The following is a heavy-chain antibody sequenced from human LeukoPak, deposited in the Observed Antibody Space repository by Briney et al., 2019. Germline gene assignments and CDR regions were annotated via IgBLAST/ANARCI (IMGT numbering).Heavy chain of an antibody. J-gene: IGHJ6*03. CDR3: ARIGPSSWYDYYYYMDV. CDR1: AYTFTGYY. CDR2: INPNSGGT. Sequence: ASVKVSCKASAYTFTGYYMHWVRQAPGQGLEWMGWINPNSGGTNYAQKFQGRVTMTRNTSISTAYMELSSLRSEDTAVYYCARIGPSSWYDYYYYMDVWGKGTTVTVPS. V-gene: IGHV1-2*02. D-gene: IGHD6-13*01.